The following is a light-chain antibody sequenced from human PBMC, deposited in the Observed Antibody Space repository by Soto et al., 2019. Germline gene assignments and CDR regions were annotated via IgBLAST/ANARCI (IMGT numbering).Light chain of an antibody. CDR1: SSDVGSYNR. CDR3: NSYTSSSTYV. V-gene: IGLV2-18*02. Sequence: QSVLTQPPSVSGSPGQSVTISCTGTSSDVGSYNRVSWYQQPPGTAPKLMIYEVSNRPSGVPDRFSGSRSGNTASLTISGLQPEDEADYYCNSYTSSSTYVFGTGTK. J-gene: IGLJ1*01. CDR2: EVS.